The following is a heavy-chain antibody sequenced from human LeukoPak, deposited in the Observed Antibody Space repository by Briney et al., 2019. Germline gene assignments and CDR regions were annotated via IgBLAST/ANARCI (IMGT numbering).Heavy chain of an antibody. Sequence: SETLSLTCTVSGGSISSYYWSWIRQPPGKGLEWTGYIYYSGSTNYNPSLESRVTISVDTSKNQFSLKLSSVTAADTAVYYCARHSRSIAAAGTGWFDPWGQGTLVTVSS. CDR3: ARHSRSIAAAGTGWFDP. V-gene: IGHV4-59*08. D-gene: IGHD6-13*01. CDR2: IYYSGST. CDR1: GGSISSYY. J-gene: IGHJ5*02.